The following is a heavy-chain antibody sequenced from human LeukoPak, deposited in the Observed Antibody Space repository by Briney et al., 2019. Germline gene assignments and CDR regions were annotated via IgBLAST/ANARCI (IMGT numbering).Heavy chain of an antibody. D-gene: IGHD3/OR15-3a*01. CDR1: GYTFTGYY. V-gene: IGHV1-2*02. CDR2: INPNSGGT. CDR3: ARDLLAGLGIDY. Sequence: ASVKVSCKASGYTFTGYYMHWVRQAPGQGLEWMGWINPNSGGTNYAQKFQGRVTMTGDTSISTAYMELSRLRSDDTAVYYCARDLLAGLGIDYWGQGTLVTVSS. J-gene: IGHJ4*02.